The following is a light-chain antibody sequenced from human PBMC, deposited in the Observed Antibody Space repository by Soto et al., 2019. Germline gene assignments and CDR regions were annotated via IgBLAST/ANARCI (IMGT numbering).Light chain of an antibody. CDR1: QSVSSN. CDR3: QQYHSWPPRT. Sequence: EIVMTQSPTILSVSPGEIATLSCRGSQSVSSNLAWYQQKPGQAPRLLIYGVYTRAPGIPARFSGSGSGTEFTLTISSLQSEDFAVYYCQQYHSWPPRTFGQGTKVDIK. V-gene: IGKV3D-15*01. J-gene: IGKJ1*01. CDR2: GVY.